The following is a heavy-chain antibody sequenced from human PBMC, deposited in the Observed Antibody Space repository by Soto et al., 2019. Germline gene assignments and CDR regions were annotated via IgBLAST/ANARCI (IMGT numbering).Heavy chain of an antibody. Sequence: QVQLVQSGAEVKKPGASVKVSCKASGYTFTSYDINWVRQATGQGLEWMGWMNPNSGNTGYAQKFQGRVTMTRNTSISTAYRELSSLRSEDTAVYYCARGGYCSGGSCYRSHYYGMDVWGQGTTVTVSS. CDR1: GYTFTSYD. J-gene: IGHJ6*02. CDR3: ARGGYCSGGSCYRSHYYGMDV. V-gene: IGHV1-8*01. CDR2: MNPNSGNT. D-gene: IGHD2-15*01.